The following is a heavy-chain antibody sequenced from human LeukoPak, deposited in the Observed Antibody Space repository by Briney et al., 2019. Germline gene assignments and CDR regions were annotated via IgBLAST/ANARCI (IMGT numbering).Heavy chain of an antibody. CDR2: IYSGGST. V-gene: IGHV3-66*01. D-gene: IGHD3-22*01. CDR3: ARDPRYYYDSSGYAFDV. J-gene: IGHJ3*01. CDR1: GFTVSSNY. Sequence: GGSLRLSCAASGFTVSSNYMSWVRQAPGKGLEWVSVIYSGGSTYYADSVKGRFTISRDNSKNTLYLQMNSLRAEDTAVYYCARDPRYYYDSSGYAFDVWGQGTMVTVSS.